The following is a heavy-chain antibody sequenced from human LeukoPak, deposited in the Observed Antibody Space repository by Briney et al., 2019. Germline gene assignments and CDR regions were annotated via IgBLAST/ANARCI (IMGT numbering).Heavy chain of an antibody. V-gene: IGHV1-2*02. CDR1: GYTFTGYY. CDR2: INPNSGGT. D-gene: IGHD5-18*01. CDR3: ARDFITDTAMVTYYYYYGMDV. Sequence: ASVKVSCKASGYTFTGYYMHWVRQAPGQGLEWMGWINPNSGGTNYAQKFQGRVTMTRDTSISTAYMELSRPRSDDTAVYYCARDFITDTAMVTYYYYYGMDVRGQGTTVTVSS. J-gene: IGHJ6*02.